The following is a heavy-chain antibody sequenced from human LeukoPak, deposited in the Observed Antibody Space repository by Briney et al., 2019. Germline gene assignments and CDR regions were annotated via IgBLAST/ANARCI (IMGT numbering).Heavy chain of an antibody. CDR3: ARGIPAAGTWEDNWFDP. Sequence: TPGGSLRLSCAASGFNFSNYSMNWVRQAPGKGLEWVSSISSSSSYIYYADSVKGRFTISRDNAKNSLYLQMNSLRAEDTAVYYCARGIPAAGTWEDNWFDPWGQGTLVTVSS. CDR2: ISSSSSYI. V-gene: IGHV3-21*01. D-gene: IGHD6-13*01. J-gene: IGHJ5*02. CDR1: GFNFSNYS.